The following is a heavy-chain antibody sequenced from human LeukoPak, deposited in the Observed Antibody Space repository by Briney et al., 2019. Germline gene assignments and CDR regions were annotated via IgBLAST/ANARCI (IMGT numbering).Heavy chain of an antibody. D-gene: IGHD3-16*01. J-gene: IGHJ4*02. CDR3: ARENDYVWGSHYYFDY. CDR1: GFTLSSYW. CDR2: MNQDGSDK. V-gene: IGHV3-7*03. Sequence: GGSLRLSCAASGFTLSSYWMSWVRQAPGKGLEWVANMNQDGSDKNYVDSVKGRFTISRDNAKNSLYLQMNSLRAEDTAVYYCARENDYVWGSHYYFDYWGQGTLVTVSS.